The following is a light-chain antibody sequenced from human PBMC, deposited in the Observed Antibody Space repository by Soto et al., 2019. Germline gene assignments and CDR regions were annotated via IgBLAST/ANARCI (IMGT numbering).Light chain of an antibody. V-gene: IGKV3-20*01. Sequence: EIVLTQSPGTLSLSPGERANLSCRASQSVSSTYLIWYQQKPRQAPRLLIYGASSRATGVPDRFSGGGSGTDFTLTISRLETEDFAVYYCQQYGSSPPITFGQGTRLEIK. J-gene: IGKJ5*01. CDR3: QQYGSSPPIT. CDR2: GAS. CDR1: QSVSSTY.